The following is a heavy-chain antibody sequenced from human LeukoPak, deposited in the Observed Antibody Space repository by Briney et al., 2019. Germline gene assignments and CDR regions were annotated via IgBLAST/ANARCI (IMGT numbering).Heavy chain of an antibody. V-gene: IGHV4-38-2*02. CDR2: IYHSGST. CDR3: AREAQAVSATIFGVVINAYYYYMDV. D-gene: IGHD3-3*01. Sequence: PSETLSLTCTVSGYSISSGYYWGWIRQPPGKGLEWIGSIYHSGSTHYNPSLKSRVTISVDTSKNQFSLKLSSVTAADTAVYYCAREAQAVSATIFGVVINAYYYYMDVWGKGTTVTVSS. CDR1: GYSISSGYY. J-gene: IGHJ6*03.